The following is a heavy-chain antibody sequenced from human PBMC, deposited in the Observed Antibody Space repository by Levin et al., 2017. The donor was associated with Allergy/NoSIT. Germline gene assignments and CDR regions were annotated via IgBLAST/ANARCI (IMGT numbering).Heavy chain of an antibody. J-gene: IGHJ4*02. CDR3: AREGSGGWHKKDPFDS. Sequence: ASVKVSCKASGYSFTSYAISWVRQAPGQGLEWMGWVSAYNGNTNYAQKFHDRVIMTTDTSTKTVSMELRSLRSDDTAVYYCAREGSGGWHKKDPFDSWGQGTLVTVSS. CDR1: GYSFTSYA. CDR2: VSAYNGNT. V-gene: IGHV1-18*01. D-gene: IGHD3-10*01.